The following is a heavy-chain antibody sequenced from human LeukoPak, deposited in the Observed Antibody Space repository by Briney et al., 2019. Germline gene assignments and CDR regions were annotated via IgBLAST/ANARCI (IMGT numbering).Heavy chain of an antibody. J-gene: IGHJ3*02. CDR2: LSSDGSNE. V-gene: IGHV3-30-3*01. D-gene: IGHD3-22*01. CDR3: ARVERETYYYDSSGYPDVFDI. Sequence: GGSLRLSCAASGFTFSTYAMHWVRQAPGKGLEWVAFLSSDGSNEYYADSVKGRFTISRDNAKNSLYLQMNSLRAEDTAVYYCARVERETYYYDSSGYPDVFDIWGQGTMVTVSS. CDR1: GFTFSTYA.